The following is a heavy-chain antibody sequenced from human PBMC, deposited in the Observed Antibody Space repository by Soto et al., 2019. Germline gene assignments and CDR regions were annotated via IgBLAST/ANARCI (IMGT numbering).Heavy chain of an antibody. J-gene: IGHJ4*02. CDR2: ISSSSSTI. V-gene: IGHV3-48*02. CDR3: ASSSVRGYSYGSSFDY. CDR1: GFTFSSYS. Sequence: EVQLVESGGGLVQPGGSLRLSCAASGFTFSSYSMNWVRQAPGKGLEWVSYISSSSSTIYYADSVKGRFTISRDNAKNSLYLQMNSLRDEDTAVYYCASSSVRGYSYGSSFDYWGQGTLVTVSS. D-gene: IGHD5-18*01.